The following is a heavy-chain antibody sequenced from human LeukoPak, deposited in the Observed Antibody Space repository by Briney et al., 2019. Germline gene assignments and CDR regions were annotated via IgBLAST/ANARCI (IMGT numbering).Heavy chain of an antibody. Sequence: GGSLRLSCAASGFTFSNYAMGWVRQAPGKGLEWVSAISGSGGSTYYADSVKGRFTISRDNSKNTLYLQMNSLRAEDTAVYYCASVRSDSLPNNRHNYYGSGTYIFWGQGTLVTVSS. CDR2: ISGSGGST. CDR1: GFTFSNYA. D-gene: IGHD3-10*01. J-gene: IGHJ4*02. CDR3: ASVRSDSLPNNRHNYYGSGTYIF. V-gene: IGHV3-23*01.